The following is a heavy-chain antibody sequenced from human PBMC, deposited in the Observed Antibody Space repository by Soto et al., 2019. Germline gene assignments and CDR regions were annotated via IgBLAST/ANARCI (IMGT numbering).Heavy chain of an antibody. V-gene: IGHV3-33*01. CDR3: ARDPRIAVALYYYYGMDV. D-gene: IGHD6-19*01. J-gene: IGHJ6*02. CDR1: GFTFSSYG. CDR2: IWYDGSNK. Sequence: SLRLSCAASGFTFSSYGMHWVRQAPGKGLEGVAVIWYDGSNKYYADSVKGRFTISRDNSKNTLYLQINSLRAEDTAVYYCARDPRIAVALYYYYGMDVWGQGTTVTVSS.